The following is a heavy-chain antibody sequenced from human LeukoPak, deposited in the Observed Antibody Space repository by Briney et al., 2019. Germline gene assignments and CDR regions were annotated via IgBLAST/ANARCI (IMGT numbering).Heavy chain of an antibody. CDR3: ARVRGHSSSSGYFDY. J-gene: IGHJ4*02. V-gene: IGHV1-46*01. Sequence: ASVKVSCTASGYTFTSYYMHWVRQAPGQGLEWMGIINPSGGSTSYAQKFQGRVTMTRDTSTSTVYMELSSLRSEDTAVYYCARVRGHSSSSGYFDYWGQGTLVTVSS. CDR2: INPSGGST. D-gene: IGHD6-6*01. CDR1: GYTFTSYY.